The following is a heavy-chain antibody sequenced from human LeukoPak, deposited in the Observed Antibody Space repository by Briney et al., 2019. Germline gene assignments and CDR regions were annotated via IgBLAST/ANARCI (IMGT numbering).Heavy chain of an antibody. V-gene: IGHV4-39*07. CDR2: IYYSGST. CDR3: ARRAVRGVIQRSSRSAFDY. D-gene: IGHD3-10*01. Sequence: PSETLSLTCTVSGGSISSSSYYWGWIRQPPGKGLEWIGSIYYSGSTYYNPSLKSRVTISVDTSKNQFSLKLSSVTAADTAVYYCARRAVRGVIQRSSRSAFDYWGQGTLVTVSS. J-gene: IGHJ4*02. CDR1: GGSISSSSYY.